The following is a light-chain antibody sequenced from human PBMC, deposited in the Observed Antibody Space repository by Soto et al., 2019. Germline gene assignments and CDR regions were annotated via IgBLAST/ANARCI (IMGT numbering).Light chain of an antibody. J-gene: IGLJ1*01. Sequence: QSVLTQPASVSGSPGQSITISCTGTSSDVGGYNYVSWYQQYPGKVPKLIISDVSNRPSGVSNRFSGSKSGNTASLTISGLQAEDEADYYCSSYTNNLGVFGTGTKVTVL. CDR2: DVS. V-gene: IGLV2-14*01. CDR3: SSYTNNLGV. CDR1: SSDVGGYNY.